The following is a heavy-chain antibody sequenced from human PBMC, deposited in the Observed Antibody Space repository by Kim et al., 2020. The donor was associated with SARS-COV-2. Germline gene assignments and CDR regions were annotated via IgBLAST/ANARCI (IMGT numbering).Heavy chain of an antibody. V-gene: IGHV1-18*01. J-gene: IGHJ6*02. CDR3: ARIYYYDSSGSSFDYYYYYGMDV. CDR1: GYTFTSYG. Sequence: ASVKVSCKASGYTFTSYGISWVRQAPGQGLEWMGWISAYNGNTNYAQKLQGRVTMTTDTSTSTAYMELRSLRSDDTAVYYCARIYYYDSSGSSFDYYYYYGMDVWGQGTTVTVSS. D-gene: IGHD3-22*01. CDR2: ISAYNGNT.